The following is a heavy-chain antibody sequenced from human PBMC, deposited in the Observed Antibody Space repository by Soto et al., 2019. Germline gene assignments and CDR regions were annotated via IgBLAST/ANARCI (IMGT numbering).Heavy chain of an antibody. CDR2: ISYDGSNK. V-gene: IGHV3-30-3*01. CDR1: GFTFSSYA. Sequence: QVQLVESGGGVVQPGRSLRLSCAASGFTFSSYAMHWVRQAPGKGLEWVAVISYDGSNKYYADSVKGRFTISRDNSKNTLYLQMNSLRAEDTAVYYCARDWFMQWLVPLQFDYWGQGTLVTVSS. J-gene: IGHJ4*02. D-gene: IGHD6-19*01. CDR3: ARDWFMQWLVPLQFDY.